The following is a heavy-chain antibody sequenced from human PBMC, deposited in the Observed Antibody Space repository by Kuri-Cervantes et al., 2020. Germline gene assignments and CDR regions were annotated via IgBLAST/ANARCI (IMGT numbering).Heavy chain of an antibody. CDR3: ARKEPVIAAAMDV. Sequence: ASVKVSCKASGCTFTGYYMHWVRQAPGQGLEWMGWINPNSGGTNYAQKFQGRVTMTRDTSISTAYMELSRLRSDDTAVYYCARKEPVIAAAMDVWGQGTTVTVSS. V-gene: IGHV1-2*02. D-gene: IGHD6-13*01. J-gene: IGHJ6*02. CDR2: INPNSGGT. CDR1: GCTFTGYY.